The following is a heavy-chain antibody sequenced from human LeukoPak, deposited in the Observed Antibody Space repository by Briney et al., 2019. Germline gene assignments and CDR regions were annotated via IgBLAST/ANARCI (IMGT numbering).Heavy chain of an antibody. Sequence: GGSLRLSCAASGFTFSDSAMHWVRQASGKGLEWLGRIRTQANNDATAYGASVKGRFIISRDDSRNTAYLQMNSLKTEDTAVYYCAGDYNSLTGLNYWGQGTLVAVSS. CDR2: IRTQANNDAT. CDR3: AGDYNSLTGLNY. V-gene: IGHV3-73*01. CDR1: GFTFSDSA. J-gene: IGHJ4*02. D-gene: IGHD3-9*01.